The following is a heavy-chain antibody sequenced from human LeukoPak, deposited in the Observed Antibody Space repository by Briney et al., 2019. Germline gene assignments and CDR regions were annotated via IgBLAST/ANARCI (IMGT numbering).Heavy chain of an antibody. V-gene: IGHV4-39*07. J-gene: IGHJ4*02. CDR3: ARAPGAALD. Sequence: SETLSLTCTVSGGSISSGDYYWSWIRQPPGKGLEWIGEINHRGSTNYNPSLKSRVTVSLDTSKNQFSLKLSSVTAADTAVYYCARAPGAALDWGQGTLVTVSS. CDR2: INHRGST. D-gene: IGHD2-15*01. CDR1: GGSISSGDYY.